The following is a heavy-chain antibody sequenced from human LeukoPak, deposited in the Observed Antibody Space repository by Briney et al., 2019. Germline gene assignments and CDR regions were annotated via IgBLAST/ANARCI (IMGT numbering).Heavy chain of an antibody. V-gene: IGHV3-30*18. CDR3: AKEGQRGSYGVYDDYH. D-gene: IGHD5/OR15-5a*01. CDR1: GFTFSRDG. CDR2: ISNDETNK. J-gene: IGHJ5*02. Sequence: PGRSLRLSCAASGFTFSRDGMHWVRQAPGKGLEWVAVISNDETNKYYADSVKGRLTISRDNSKYMVYLQMNSLRVEDTAVYYCAKEGQRGSYGVYDDYHWGQGTLVTVSS.